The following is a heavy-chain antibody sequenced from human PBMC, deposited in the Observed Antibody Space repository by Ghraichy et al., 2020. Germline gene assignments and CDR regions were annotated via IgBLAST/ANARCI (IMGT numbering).Heavy chain of an antibody. CDR3: ARDLNSVYDKVYFDY. V-gene: IGHV3-33*01. CDR2: IWYDASNK. CDR1: GFSFRSYG. J-gene: IGHJ4*02. D-gene: IGHD3-9*01. Sequence: GGSLRLSCAASGFSFRSYGFHWVRQAPGKGLEWVAVIWYDASNKYYADSVKGRFTISKDNSKNTLFLQMNSLRVEDTAVYHCARDLNSVYDKVYFDYWGPGVLVTVAS.